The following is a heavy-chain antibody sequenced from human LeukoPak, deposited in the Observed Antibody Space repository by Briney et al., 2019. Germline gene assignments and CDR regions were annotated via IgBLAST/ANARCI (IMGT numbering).Heavy chain of an antibody. CDR1: GFTFSSYA. CDR2: ISGSGGST. J-gene: IGHJ4*02. V-gene: IGHV3-23*01. Sequence: GGSLRLSCAASGFTFSSYAISWVRQAPGKGLEWVSVISGSGGSTDYADSVKGRFTISRDNSKNTLYLQTNSLRAEDTAVYYCAKAVYRITMVQEPLDFWGQGTLVTVSS. CDR3: AKAVYRITMVQEPLDF. D-gene: IGHD3-10*01.